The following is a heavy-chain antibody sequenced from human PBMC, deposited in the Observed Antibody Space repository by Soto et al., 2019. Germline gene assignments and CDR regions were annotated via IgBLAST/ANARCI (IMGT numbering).Heavy chain of an antibody. V-gene: IGHV3-9*01. CDR1: GFTFDDYA. J-gene: IGHJ4*02. CDR2: ISWNSGSI. D-gene: IGHD6-13*01. Sequence: EVQLVESGGGLVQPGRSLRLSCAASGFTFDDYAMHWVRQAPGKGLEWVSGISWNSGSIGYADSVKGRFTISRDKANNSLYLQMNSLRAEDTALYYCAKSRVAAADYYFDYWGQGTLVTVSS. CDR3: AKSRVAAADYYFDY.